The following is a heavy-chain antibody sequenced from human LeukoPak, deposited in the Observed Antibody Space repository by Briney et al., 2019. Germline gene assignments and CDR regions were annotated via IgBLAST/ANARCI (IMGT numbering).Heavy chain of an antibody. D-gene: IGHD2-15*01. CDR3: ARDRGWYHAFDI. Sequence: PSETLSLTCTVSGGSISSGSYYWSWTRQPAGKGLEWIGRIYTSGSTNYNPSLKSRVTISVDTSKNQFSLKLSSVTAADTAVYYCARDRGWYHAFDIWGQGTMVTVSS. V-gene: IGHV4-61*02. J-gene: IGHJ3*02. CDR1: GGSISSGSYY. CDR2: IYTSGST.